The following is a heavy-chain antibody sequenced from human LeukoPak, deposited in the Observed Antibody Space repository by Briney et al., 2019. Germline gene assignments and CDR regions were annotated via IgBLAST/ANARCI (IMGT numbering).Heavy chain of an antibody. CDR1: GYSISSGYY. J-gene: IGHJ4*02. CDR2: IYHSGST. V-gene: IGHV4-38-2*02. CDR3: ARETCCAADCYFGFDF. Sequence: SETLSLTCTDSGYSISSGYYWGWIRQPPGKGLEWIGSIYHSGSTYYNPSLKSRVTISVDTSKNQFSLKLSSVTAADTAVYYCARETCCAADCYFGFDFWGQGTLVTVSS. D-gene: IGHD2-21*02.